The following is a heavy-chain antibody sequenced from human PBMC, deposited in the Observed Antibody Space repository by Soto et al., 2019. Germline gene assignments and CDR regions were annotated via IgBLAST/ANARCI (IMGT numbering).Heavy chain of an antibody. D-gene: IGHD3-10*01. CDR2: ISPMFGAA. CDR1: GGTFNTYA. Sequence: QVQLVQSGAEMKKPGSSEKVSCQSSGGTFNTYAMNWVRQAPGQGPEWMGDISPMFGAANYAPKFQGRVTSTADESTGTSHMKLGTSASEHTALYFCAREVQVHTPAFVYWGPGPLVPVSS. J-gene: IGHJ4*02. CDR3: AREVQVHTPAFVY. V-gene: IGHV1-69*19.